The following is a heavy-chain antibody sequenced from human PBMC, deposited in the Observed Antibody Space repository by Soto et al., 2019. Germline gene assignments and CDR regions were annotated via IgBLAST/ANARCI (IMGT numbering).Heavy chain of an antibody. D-gene: IGHD1-26*01. V-gene: IGHV3-64*04. CDR2: ISSDGYIT. CDR3: AKDWRWSYDSDAFDI. CDR1: GFTFSEYS. Sequence: PGGSLRLSCSASGFTFSEYSMHWVRQAPGKGLQYVSTISSDGYITYYADSVKGRFTISRDNSKNTLYLQMDSLSTEDTAVYFCAKDWRWSYDSDAFDIWGQGTMVTVSS. J-gene: IGHJ3*02.